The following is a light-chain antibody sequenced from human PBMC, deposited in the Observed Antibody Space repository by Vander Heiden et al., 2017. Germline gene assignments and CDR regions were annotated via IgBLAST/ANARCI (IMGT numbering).Light chain of an antibody. J-gene: IGKJ3*01. CDR1: QSISSY. CDR2: AAS. CDR3: QQSDSTLPFT. V-gene: IGKV1-39*01. Sequence: DIQMTQSPSSLSASVGDRVTITCRASQSISSYLNWYQQKPGKAPKLLIYAASSLQSGVPSRFSGSGSGTDFTLTISSLQPEDFATYYCQQSDSTLPFTFGHGTKVDIK.